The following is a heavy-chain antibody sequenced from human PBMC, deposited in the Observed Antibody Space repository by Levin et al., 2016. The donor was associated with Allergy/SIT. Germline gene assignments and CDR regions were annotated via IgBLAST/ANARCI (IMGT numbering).Heavy chain of an antibody. Sequence: GESLKISCAASGFAFSSYWMSWVRQAPGKGLEWVANIKQDGSEKYYVDSVKGRFTISRDNAKNSLYLQMNSLRAEDTAVYYCARDGGNCDYWGQGTLVTVSS. CDR3: ARDGGNCDY. CDR1: GFAFSSYW. D-gene: IGHD4-23*01. CDR2: IKQDGSEK. J-gene: IGHJ4*02. V-gene: IGHV3-7*03.